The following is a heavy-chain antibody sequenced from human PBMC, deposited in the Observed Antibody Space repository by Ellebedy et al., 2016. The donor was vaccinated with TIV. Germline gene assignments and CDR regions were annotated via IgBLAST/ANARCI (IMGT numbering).Heavy chain of an antibody. CDR1: GFTVISDH. Sequence: GGSLRLSCAASGFTVISDHFTWVRQAPGKGLEWVSSIYRDGSTYYADSVRGRFTISRDTSKNLLYLQIDGLGAEDTAVYFCARETFIDVDLKVWGVFDFWGQGTMVAVSS. CDR2: IYRDGST. J-gene: IGHJ3*01. CDR3: ARETFIDVDLKVWGVFDF. D-gene: IGHD2-15*01. V-gene: IGHV3-66*01.